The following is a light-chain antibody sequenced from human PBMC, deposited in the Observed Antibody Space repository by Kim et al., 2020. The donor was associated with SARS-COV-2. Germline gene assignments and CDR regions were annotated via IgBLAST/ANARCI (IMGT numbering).Light chain of an antibody. CDR3: QSYDSSLSGSV. Sequence: RVTISCTGSSTNIGTGYDVHWYQQRPGTAPKLLIYANTNRPSGVPDRFSASKSGTSASLAITGLQVEDEADYYCQSYDSSLSGSVFGGGTQLTVL. CDR1: STNIGTGYD. CDR2: ANT. J-gene: IGLJ2*01. V-gene: IGLV1-40*01.